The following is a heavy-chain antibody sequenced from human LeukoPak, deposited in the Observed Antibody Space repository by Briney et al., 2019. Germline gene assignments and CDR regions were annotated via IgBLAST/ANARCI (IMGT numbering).Heavy chain of an antibody. D-gene: IGHD2-8*01. Sequence: SETLSLTCAVYGGSFGGYYWSWIRQPPGKGLEWIGEINHSGSTNYNPSLKSRVTISVDTSKNQFSLKLSSVTAADTAVYYCARRESGVQDYWGQGTLVTVSS. J-gene: IGHJ4*02. V-gene: IGHV4-34*01. CDR1: GGSFGGYY. CDR3: ARRESGVQDY. CDR2: INHSGST.